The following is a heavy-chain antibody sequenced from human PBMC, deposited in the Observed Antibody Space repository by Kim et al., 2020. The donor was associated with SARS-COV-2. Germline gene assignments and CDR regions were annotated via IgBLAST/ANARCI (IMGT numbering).Heavy chain of an antibody. D-gene: IGHD6-13*01. CDR3: AREVAAVQGGLYYYYMDV. CDR2: INWNGGST. Sequence: GGSLRLSCAASGFTFDDYGMSWVRQAPGKGLEWVSGINWNGGSTGYADSVKGRFTISRDNAKNSLYLQMNSLRAEDTALYYCAREVAAVQGGLYYYYMDVWGKGTTVTVSS. CDR1: GFTFDDYG. J-gene: IGHJ6*03. V-gene: IGHV3-20*04.